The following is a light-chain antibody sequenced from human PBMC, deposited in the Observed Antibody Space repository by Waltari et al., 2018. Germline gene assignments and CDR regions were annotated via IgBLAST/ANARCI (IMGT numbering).Light chain of an antibody. CDR2: NDN. J-gene: IGLJ1*01. Sequence: SYVLTQPPSVSVAPGKAATIPRGGDNLGGKRCHWYQQKPGQAPVLVVYNDNDRPSGIPERFSGSNSGNTATLTISRVEVGDEADYYCQLWDIGSDHKVFGSGTKVIVL. CDR1: NLGGKR. V-gene: IGLV3-21*03. CDR3: QLWDIGSDHKV.